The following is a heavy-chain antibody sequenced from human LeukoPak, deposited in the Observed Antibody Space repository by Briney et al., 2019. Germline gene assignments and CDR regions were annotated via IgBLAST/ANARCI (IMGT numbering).Heavy chain of an antibody. J-gene: IGHJ4*02. V-gene: IGHV3-48*01. CDR3: ARAGWELLY. Sequence: GGSLRLSCAASGFTFSSYSMNWVRQAPGKGLEWVAYISSSSSTIYYADSVKGRFTISRDNAKNSLYLQMNSLRAEDTAVYYCARAGWELLYWGQGTLVTVSS. CDR2: ISSSSSTI. CDR1: GFTFSSYS. D-gene: IGHD1-26*01.